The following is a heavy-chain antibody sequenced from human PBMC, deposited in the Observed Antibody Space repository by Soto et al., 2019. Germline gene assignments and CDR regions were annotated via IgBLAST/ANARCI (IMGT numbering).Heavy chain of an antibody. V-gene: IGHV4-59*08. CDR2: VYHTGGI. CDR3: VRQGIGNLHGLVDV. D-gene: IGHD3-10*01. CDR1: SGPTSSHN. Sequence: QVQLQQSGPGLVKPSETLSLTCIVSSGPTSSHNWGWIRQTPGRGLEWIGCVYHTGGISYNPSLQSRVTISADTSTNHISLTLSSVTDADTAIYYCVRQGIGNLHGLVDVWGQGTTVTVSS. J-gene: IGHJ6*02.